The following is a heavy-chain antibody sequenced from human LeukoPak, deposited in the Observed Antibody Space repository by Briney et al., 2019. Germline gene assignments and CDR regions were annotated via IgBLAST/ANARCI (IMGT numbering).Heavy chain of an antibody. Sequence: SETLSLTCNVSGASISSYYWSWIRQPAGKGLEWIGRNYTSANTNYNPSFKSRATISIDRSKNQFSLNLPSVTAADTAVYYCARDRIWNDAGHDPFDIWGQGTMVTVSS. CDR3: ARDRIWNDAGHDPFDI. CDR2: NYTSANT. D-gene: IGHD1-1*01. V-gene: IGHV4-4*07. CDR1: GASISSYY. J-gene: IGHJ3*02.